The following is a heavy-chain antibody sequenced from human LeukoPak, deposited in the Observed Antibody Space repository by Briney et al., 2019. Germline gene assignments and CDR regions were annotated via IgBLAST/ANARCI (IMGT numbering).Heavy chain of an antibody. V-gene: IGHV3-7*01. CDR2: IKQEGSEK. J-gene: IGHJ6*02. D-gene: IGHD6-6*01. Sequence: GGSLRLSCEASGFTFSNYWMSWVRQAPGKGLEWVANIKQEGSEKYYLDSVKGRFTISRDNAKNSLCLQVNSLRAEDTAVYYCARDSVGIAARYGMDVWGQGTTVTVSS. CDR3: ARDSVGIAARYGMDV. CDR1: GFTFSNYW.